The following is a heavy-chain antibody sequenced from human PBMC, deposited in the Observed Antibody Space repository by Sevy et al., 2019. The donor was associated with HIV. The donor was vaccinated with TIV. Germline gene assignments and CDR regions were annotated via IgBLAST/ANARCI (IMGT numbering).Heavy chain of an antibody. D-gene: IGHD2-21*02. CDR3: AKARGAMAVVSCGADCYFDS. CDR2: ITWNSGKI. V-gene: IGHV3-9*01. Sequence: GGSLRLSCAASGFIFDDYALHWVRQVPGRGLEWVAGITWNSGKIVYADSVRGRFTISRDNTKNSLHLQMNSLKADDTAFYYCAKARGAMAVVSCGADCYFDSWGRGTLVTVSS. J-gene: IGHJ4*02. CDR1: GFIFDDYA.